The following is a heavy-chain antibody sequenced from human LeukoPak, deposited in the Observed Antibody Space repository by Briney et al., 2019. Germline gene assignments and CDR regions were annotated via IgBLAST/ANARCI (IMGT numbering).Heavy chain of an antibody. CDR1: GYSISSSSYY. J-gene: IGHJ6*03. CDR3: ARDYYGSGSYANYYYYMDV. D-gene: IGHD3-10*01. CDR2: IYYSGST. V-gene: IGHV4-39*07. Sequence: PSETLSLTCTVTGYSISSSSYYWGWIRQPPGKGLEWIGSIYYSGSTYYNPSLKSRVTISVDTSKNQFSLKLSSVTAADTAVYYCARDYYGSGSYANYYYYMDVWGKGTTVTVSS.